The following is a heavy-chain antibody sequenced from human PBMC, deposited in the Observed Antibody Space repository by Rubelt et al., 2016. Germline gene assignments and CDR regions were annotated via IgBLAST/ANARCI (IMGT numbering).Heavy chain of an antibody. CDR3: ARIRPNDYELNCNSEAYFDY. D-gene: IGHD4-17*01. CDR2: IDWDDDK. J-gene: IGHJ4*02. V-gene: IGHV2-70*15. CDR1: GFSLSTSGMC. Sequence: QVTLRESGPALVKPTQTLTLTCTFSGFSLSTSGMCVSWIRQPPGKALEWLARIDWDDDKYYSTSLKTRRTISKDPAKNLVCLKMTNMYPWDTATYYLARIRPNDYELNCNSEAYFDYWGQGTLVTVSS.